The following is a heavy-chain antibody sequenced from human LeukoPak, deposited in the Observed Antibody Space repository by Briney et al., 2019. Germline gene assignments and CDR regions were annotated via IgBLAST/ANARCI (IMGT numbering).Heavy chain of an antibody. V-gene: IGHV3-23*01. D-gene: IGHD1-26*01. Sequence: GGSLRLSCAASGFTFNTFAMSWVRQAPGKGLEGVSSISDSGGITYYADSVKGRFTISRDNSKDTLYLQMNSLRAEDTAVYYCAKDRSATYSNWFDPWGQGTLVTVSS. CDR3: AKDRSATYSNWFDP. CDR1: GFTFNTFA. J-gene: IGHJ5*02. CDR2: ISDSGGIT.